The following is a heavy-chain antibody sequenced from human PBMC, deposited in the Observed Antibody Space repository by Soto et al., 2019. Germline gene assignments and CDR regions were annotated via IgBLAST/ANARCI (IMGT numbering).Heavy chain of an antibody. V-gene: IGHV2-5*02. D-gene: IGHD3-16*02. J-gene: IGHJ3*01. Sequence: QITLKESGPTLVTPTQTLTLTCTFSGFSLTTRRVGVGWIRQPPGKALEWLAIIYWDDDKRYSPSLKRRLAITKDTSKNQVVLTMTPLDPVDTATYFCAHVMITFGGVVGLDAFDVWGQGTMVAVSS. CDR3: AHVMITFGGVVGLDAFDV. CDR2: IYWDDDK. CDR1: GFSLTTRRVG.